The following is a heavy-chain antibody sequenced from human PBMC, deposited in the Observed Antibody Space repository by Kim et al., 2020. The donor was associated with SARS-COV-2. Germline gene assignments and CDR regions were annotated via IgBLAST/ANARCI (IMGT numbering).Heavy chain of an antibody. CDR3: ARGRSRVATAFDY. D-gene: IGHD5-12*01. V-gene: IGHV4-34*01. Sequence: STPSLKDRVTISVDTSKTQFSRKLSSVTAADTAVYYCARGRSRVATAFDYWGQGTLVTVSS. J-gene: IGHJ4*02.